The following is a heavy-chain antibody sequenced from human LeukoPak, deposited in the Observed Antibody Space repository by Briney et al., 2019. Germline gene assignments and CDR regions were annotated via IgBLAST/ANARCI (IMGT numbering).Heavy chain of an antibody. CDR3: ARDRIGAYFDY. J-gene: IGHJ4*02. V-gene: IGHV1-2*02. CDR2: INPNSGGT. CDR1: GYTFTGYY. Sequence: ASVKVSCKASGYTFTGYYMHWVRQAPGQGLEWMGWINPNSGGTNYAQKFQGRVTMTTDTSTSTAYMELRSLRSDDTAVYYCARDRIGAYFDYWGQGTLVTVSS.